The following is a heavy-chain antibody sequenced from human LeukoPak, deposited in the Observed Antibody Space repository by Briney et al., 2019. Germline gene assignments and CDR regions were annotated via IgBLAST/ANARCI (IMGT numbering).Heavy chain of an antibody. CDR1: GYTFTRNG. CDR2: INGYNGNT. V-gene: IGHV1-18*04. J-gene: IGHJ4*02. CDR3: AREGWGTYSSGPYYFDY. Sequence: GASVEVSCKASGYTFTRNGISWVRQAPGQGLEWMGWINGYNGNTKYAQKLQGRVTMTTDTSTTTAYMELRSLRSDDTDVYYCAREGWGTYSSGPYYFDYWGQGTLITVSS. D-gene: IGHD6-19*01.